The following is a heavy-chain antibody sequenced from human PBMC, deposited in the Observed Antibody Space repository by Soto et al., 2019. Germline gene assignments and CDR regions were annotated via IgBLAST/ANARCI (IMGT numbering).Heavy chain of an antibody. CDR2: INGDGSST. D-gene: IGHD6-19*01. Sequence: EVQLVESGGGLVQPGGSLRLSCAASGFTFSNYWMHWVRQAPGKGLVWVSRINGDGSSTSYADSVKGRFTISRDNTKNTLYLQMNSLRGEDTALYYCAKGTRNQWPTSTDYWGQGTLVTVSS. V-gene: IGHV3-74*01. J-gene: IGHJ4*02. CDR3: AKGTRNQWPTSTDY. CDR1: GFTFSNYW.